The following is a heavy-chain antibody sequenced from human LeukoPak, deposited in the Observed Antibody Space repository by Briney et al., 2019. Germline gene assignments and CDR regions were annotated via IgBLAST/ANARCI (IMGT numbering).Heavy chain of an antibody. CDR1: GYTFTSYG. CDR3: ARDQAAYCGGDCYPRYFQH. J-gene: IGHJ1*01. Sequence: ASVKVSCKASGYTFTSYGISWVRQAPGQGLEWMGWISAYNGNTNYAQKLQGRVTMTTDTSTSTAYMELRSLRSDYTAVYYCARDQAAYCGGDCYPRYFQHWGQGTLVTVSS. V-gene: IGHV1-18*01. D-gene: IGHD2-21*02. CDR2: ISAYNGNT.